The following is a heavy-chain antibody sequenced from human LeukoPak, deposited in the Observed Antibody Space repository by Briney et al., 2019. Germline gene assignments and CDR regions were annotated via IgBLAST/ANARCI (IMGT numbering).Heavy chain of an antibody. CDR1: GGSISSYY. D-gene: IGHD4-11*01. CDR2: IYYSVST. CDR3: ARTQGGRDYIHFDY. V-gene: IGHV4-59*12. Sequence: SETLSLTCTVSGGSISSYYWSWIRQPPGKGLEWIGTIYYSVSTYYNPSLKSRLTISVDTSKNQFSLKLSSVTAEDTAVYYCARTQGGRDYIHFDYWGQGTLVTVSS. J-gene: IGHJ4*02.